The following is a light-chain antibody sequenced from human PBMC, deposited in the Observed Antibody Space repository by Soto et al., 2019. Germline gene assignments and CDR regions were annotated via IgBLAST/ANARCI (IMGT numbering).Light chain of an antibody. CDR2: DAS. CDR3: QQYQSYSET. V-gene: IGKV1-5*01. Sequence: DIQITQSPSTLSASVGDRVTITCRASQSVSTRLAWYQQKPGKAPKLLIYDASSLQTGVPSRFSGSGSGAEFTLTISSLQPDDFATYYCQQYQSYSETFGHGTKVDIK. J-gene: IGKJ3*01. CDR1: QSVSTR.